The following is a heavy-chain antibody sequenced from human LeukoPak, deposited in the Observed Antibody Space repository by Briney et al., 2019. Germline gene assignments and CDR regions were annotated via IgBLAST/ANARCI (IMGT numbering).Heavy chain of an antibody. V-gene: IGHV1-2*02. D-gene: IGHD6-13*01. CDR2: INPNSGGT. CDR1: GYTFIGYY. CDR3: ATHGTRSTWSYYFDY. Sequence: GASVKVSCKASGYTFIGYYMHWVRQAPGQGLEWMGWINPNSGGTNYAQKFQGRVTMTRDTSISTAYMELSRLRSDDTAVYYCATHGTRSTWSYYFDYWGQGTLVTVSS. J-gene: IGHJ4*02.